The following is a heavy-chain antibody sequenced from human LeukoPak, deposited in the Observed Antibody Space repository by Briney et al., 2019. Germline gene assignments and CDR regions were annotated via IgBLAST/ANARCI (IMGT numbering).Heavy chain of an antibody. J-gene: IGHJ4*02. V-gene: IGHV3-30*18. CDR1: GFTFSTYG. Sequence: GGSLRLSCAASGFTFSTYGMHWVRQAPGKGLEWVAVISHDGSNKYHADAVKGRFTISRDNSKNTLYLQMNSLRVEDTAVYYCAKDWGAWGYGYNSDYWGQGTLVAVSS. CDR3: AKDWGAWGYGYNSDY. D-gene: IGHD5-18*01. CDR2: ISHDGSNK.